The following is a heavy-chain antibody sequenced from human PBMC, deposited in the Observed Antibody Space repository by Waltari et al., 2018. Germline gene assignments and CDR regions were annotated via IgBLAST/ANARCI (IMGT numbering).Heavy chain of an antibody. Sequence: QVQLQESGPGLVKPSETLSLTCTVSGGSISSYYWSWIRQPPGKGLEWIGYIYYSGSTNYNPSLKIRVTISVDTSKNQFSLKLSSVTAVDTAVYYCARGGSYYRYWGQGTLVTVSS. J-gene: IGHJ4*02. V-gene: IGHV4-59*01. CDR2: IYYSGST. CDR1: GGSISSYY. CDR3: ARGGSYYRY. D-gene: IGHD1-26*01.